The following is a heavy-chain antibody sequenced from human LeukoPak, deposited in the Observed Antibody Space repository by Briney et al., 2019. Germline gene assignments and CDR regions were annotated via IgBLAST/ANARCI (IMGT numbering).Heavy chain of an antibody. Sequence: GGSLRLSCAASGFTFSSYGMHWVRQAPGKGLEWVAVIWYDGSNKYYAGSVKGRFTISRDNSKNTLYLQMNSLRAEDTAVYYCARPQLERGDYGDYVLEYWGQGTLVTVSS. V-gene: IGHV3-33*08. D-gene: IGHD4-17*01. CDR1: GFTFSSYG. J-gene: IGHJ4*02. CDR3: ARPQLERGDYGDYVLEY. CDR2: IWYDGSNK.